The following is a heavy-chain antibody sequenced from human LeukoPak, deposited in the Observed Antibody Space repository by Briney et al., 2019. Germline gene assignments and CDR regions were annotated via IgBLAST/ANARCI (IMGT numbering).Heavy chain of an antibody. V-gene: IGHV3-33*01. CDR1: GFTFSSYG. Sequence: PGRSLRLSCAASGFTFSSYGMHWVRQAPGKGLEWVAVIWYDGSNKYYADSVKGRFTISRDNSKNTLYLQMNSLRAEDTAVYYCARDRIVVVAATSTKYFDYWGQGTLVTVSS. CDR3: ARDRIVVVAATSTKYFDY. CDR2: IWYDGSNK. D-gene: IGHD2-15*01. J-gene: IGHJ4*02.